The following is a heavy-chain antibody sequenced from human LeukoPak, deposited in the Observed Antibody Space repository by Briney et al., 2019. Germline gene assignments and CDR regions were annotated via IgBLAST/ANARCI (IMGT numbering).Heavy chain of an antibody. CDR1: GYSFTSYW. D-gene: IGHD5-18*01. CDR3: ARGAAAMVKYFDY. CDR2: IYPGDSDT. J-gene: IGHJ4*02. Sequence: GEPLKISCKGSGYSFTSYWIGWVRQMPGKGLEWMGIIYPGDSDTRYSPSFQGQVTISPDKSISTAYLQWSSLKASDTAMYYCARGAAAMVKYFDYWGQGTLVTVSS. V-gene: IGHV5-51*01.